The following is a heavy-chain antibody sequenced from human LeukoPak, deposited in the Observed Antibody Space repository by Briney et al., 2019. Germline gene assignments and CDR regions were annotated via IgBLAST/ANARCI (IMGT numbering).Heavy chain of an antibody. D-gene: IGHD3-22*01. CDR1: GFTFSSYA. Sequence: ETGGSLRLSCAASGFTFSSYAMSWVRQAPGKGLEWVSAISGSGVSTYYADSVKGRFTISRDNSKNTLYLQMNSPRAEDTAVYYCARPYYDSSGYRFDYWGQGTLVTVSS. J-gene: IGHJ4*02. V-gene: IGHV3-23*01. CDR2: ISGSGVST. CDR3: ARPYYDSSGYRFDY.